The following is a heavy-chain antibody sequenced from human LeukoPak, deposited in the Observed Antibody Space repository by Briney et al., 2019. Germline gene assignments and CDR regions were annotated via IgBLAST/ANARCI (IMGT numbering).Heavy chain of an antibody. CDR2: ISWDSGSR. V-gene: IGHV3-9*01. CDR1: GFTFDDYA. Sequence: GRSLRLSCAASGFTFDDYAMHWVRQRPGKGLEWVSSISWDSGSRVYADSVKGRFSISRDNAKNSLYLQMSSLTPEDPALYYCIKDLRLDLHFDTFDIWGQGALVTVSS. CDR3: IKDLRLDLHFDTFDI. D-gene: IGHD1-7*01. J-gene: IGHJ3*02.